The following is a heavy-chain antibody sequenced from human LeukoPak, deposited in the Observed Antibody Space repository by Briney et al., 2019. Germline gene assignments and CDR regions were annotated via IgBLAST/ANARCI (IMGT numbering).Heavy chain of an antibody. CDR2: IYYSGST. D-gene: IGHD3-22*01. J-gene: IGHJ4*02. Sequence: SETLSLTCTVSGGSISSGSYYWGWIRQPPGKGLEWIGGIYYSGSTYYNPSLKSRVTISVDTSKNQFSLKLSSVTAADTAVYYCARLGDYYYVWGQGTLVTVSS. CDR1: GGSISSGSYY. V-gene: IGHV4-39*01. CDR3: ARLGDYYYV.